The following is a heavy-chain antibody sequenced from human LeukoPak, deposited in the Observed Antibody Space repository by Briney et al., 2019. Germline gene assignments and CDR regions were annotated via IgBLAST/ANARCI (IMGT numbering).Heavy chain of an antibody. CDR2: IYYSGST. CDR3: ARHRGFSYGYDY. Sequence: SETLSLTCAVYGGSISSYYWSWIRQPPGKGLEWIGYIYYSGSTNYNPSLKSRVTISVDTSKNQFSLKLSSVTAADTAVYYCARHRGFSYGYDYWGQGTLVTVSS. V-gene: IGHV4-59*08. CDR1: GGSISSYY. J-gene: IGHJ4*02. D-gene: IGHD5-18*01.